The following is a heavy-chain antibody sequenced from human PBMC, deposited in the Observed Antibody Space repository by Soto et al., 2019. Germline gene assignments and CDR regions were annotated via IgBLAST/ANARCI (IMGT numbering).Heavy chain of an antibody. Sequence: EVQLVESGGGLVKHGGSLRLSCAASGFTFSSYSMNWVRQAPGKGLEWVSSISSSSSYIYYADSVKGRFTISRDNAKNSLYLQMNSLRAEDTAVYYCARIYYYDSSGYYYRGWGQGTLVTVSS. D-gene: IGHD3-22*01. CDR3: ARIYYYDSSGYYYRG. J-gene: IGHJ4*02. CDR1: GFTFSSYS. CDR2: ISSSSSYI. V-gene: IGHV3-21*01.